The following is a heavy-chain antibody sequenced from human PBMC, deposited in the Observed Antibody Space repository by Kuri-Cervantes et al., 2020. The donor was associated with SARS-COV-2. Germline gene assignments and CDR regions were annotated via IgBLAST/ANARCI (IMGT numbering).Heavy chain of an antibody. D-gene: IGHD4-17*01. J-gene: IGHJ4*02. CDR1: GFTFSGHW. V-gene: IGHV3-74*01. CDR3: ARALFFGDYDISAY. CDR2: INPDGSYT. Sequence: GGSLRLSCAASGFTFSGHWIHWVRQAPGKGLVWVSRINPDGSYTNNADSVKGRFTLSRDNAKNSLYLQMNTLRAEDTALYYCARALFFGDYDISAYWGQGALVTVSS.